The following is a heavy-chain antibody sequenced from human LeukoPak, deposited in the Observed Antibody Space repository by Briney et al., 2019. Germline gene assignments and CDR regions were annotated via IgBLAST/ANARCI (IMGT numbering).Heavy chain of an antibody. CDR2: ISGSGGST. J-gene: IGHJ4*02. Sequence: PGGSLRLSCAASGFTFSSYGMSWVRQAPGKGLEWVSGISGSGGSTYYADSVTGRFTISRDNAKNTLYLQMNSLRAEDTAVYYCAGDLISGSGSLGYWGQGTLVTVSS. CDR1: GFTFSSYG. D-gene: IGHD3-10*01. CDR3: AGDLISGSGSLGY. V-gene: IGHV3-23*01.